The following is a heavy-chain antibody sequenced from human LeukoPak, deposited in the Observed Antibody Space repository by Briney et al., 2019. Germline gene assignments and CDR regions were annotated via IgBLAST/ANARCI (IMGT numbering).Heavy chain of an antibody. V-gene: IGHV4-59*08. J-gene: IGHJ4*02. CDR2: IYYSGST. Sequence: PSETLSLTCTVSGGSISSYYWSWIRQPPGKGREWSGYIYYSGSTNYNPSLKRRVTISVDTSKNQFSLKLSSVTAADTAVYYCARQRNSYGFPFDYWGQGTLVTVSS. CDR1: GGSISSYY. D-gene: IGHD5-18*01. CDR3: ARQRNSYGFPFDY.